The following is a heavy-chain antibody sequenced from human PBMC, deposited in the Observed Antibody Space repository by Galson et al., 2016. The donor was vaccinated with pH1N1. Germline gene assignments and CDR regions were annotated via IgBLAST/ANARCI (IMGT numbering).Heavy chain of an antibody. CDR2: ISWDGGST. V-gene: IGHV3-43D*04. CDR1: KFTFDDYA. D-gene: IGHD1-26*01. CDR3: AKAGRRLELEGAFGLHV. Sequence: SLRLSCAASKFTFDDYAMHWVRQPPGKGPEWLCLISWDGGSTYFADSVKGRFTISRDNNKNSLYLQMNNVRPEDTALYFCAKAGRRLELEGAFGLHVWGQGTTVTVSS. J-gene: IGHJ6*02.